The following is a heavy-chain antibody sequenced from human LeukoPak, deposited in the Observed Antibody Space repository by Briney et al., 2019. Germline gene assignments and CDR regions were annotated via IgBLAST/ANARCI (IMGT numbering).Heavy chain of an antibody. CDR2: IKQDGSQR. D-gene: IGHD3-22*01. V-gene: IGHV3-7*01. Sequence: PGGSLRLSCAASGFSISSFWMSWVRQAPGKGPEWVANIKQDGSQRHYVGSVKGRFTISRDNANNLLYLQMDSLRAEDTAVYYCARLGDNSGYYDYWGQGTLVTVSS. J-gene: IGHJ4*02. CDR3: ARLGDNSGYYDY. CDR1: GFSISSFW.